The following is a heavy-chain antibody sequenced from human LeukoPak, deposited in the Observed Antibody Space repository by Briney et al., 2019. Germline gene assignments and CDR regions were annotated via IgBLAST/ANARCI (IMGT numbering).Heavy chain of an antibody. Sequence: ASVNVSCKASGGTFSNYTINWVRQAPGQGLEWMGRIIPMLGMANYAQKFQGRATITADKSTSTAYMDLSSLRSEDTAMYYCARVGSPSPDWGSYNYGMDVWGQGTTVTVSS. V-gene: IGHV1-69*02. J-gene: IGHJ6*02. D-gene: IGHD2-2*01. CDR3: ARVGSPSPDWGSYNYGMDV. CDR2: IIPMLGMA. CDR1: GGTFSNYT.